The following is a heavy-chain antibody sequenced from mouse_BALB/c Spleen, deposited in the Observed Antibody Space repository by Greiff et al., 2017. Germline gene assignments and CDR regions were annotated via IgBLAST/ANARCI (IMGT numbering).Heavy chain of an antibody. CDR1: GFTFSSFG. CDR2: ISSGSSTI. V-gene: IGHV5-17*02. J-gene: IGHJ2*01. CDR3: ARGSGDVGFDY. D-gene: IGHD1-3*01. Sequence: EVQVVESGGGLVQPGGSRKLSCAASGFTFSSFGMHWVRQAPEKGLEWVAYISSGSSTIYYADTVKGRFTISRDNPKNTLFLQMTSLRSEDTAMYYCARGSGDVGFDYWGQGTTLTVSS.